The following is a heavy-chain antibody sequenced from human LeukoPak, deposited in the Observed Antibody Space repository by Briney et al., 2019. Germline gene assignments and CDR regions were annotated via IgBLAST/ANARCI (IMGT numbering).Heavy chain of an antibody. Sequence: PSETLSLTCTVSGGSISSGDYYWSWIRQPPGTGLEWIGYIYYSGSTYYNPSLKSRVTISVDTSKNQFSLKLSSVTAADTAVYYCARVLVRGVIDYWGQGTLVTVSS. J-gene: IGHJ4*02. CDR3: ARVLVRGVIDY. D-gene: IGHD3-10*01. CDR2: IYYSGST. CDR1: GGSISSGDYY. V-gene: IGHV4-30-4*01.